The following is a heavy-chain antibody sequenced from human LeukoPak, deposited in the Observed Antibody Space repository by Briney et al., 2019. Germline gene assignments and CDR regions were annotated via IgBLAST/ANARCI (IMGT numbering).Heavy chain of an antibody. CDR3: ARGAEDSSGYYLNYYYYYMDV. Sequence: ASVKVSCKASGGTFSSYAISWVRQAPGQGLEWMGRIIPIFGTANYAQKFQGRVTITADKSTSTDYMELSSLRSEDTAVYYCARGAEDSSGYYLNYYYYYMDVWGKGTTVTVSS. D-gene: IGHD3-22*01. CDR2: IIPIFGTA. J-gene: IGHJ6*03. V-gene: IGHV1-69*06. CDR1: GGTFSSYA.